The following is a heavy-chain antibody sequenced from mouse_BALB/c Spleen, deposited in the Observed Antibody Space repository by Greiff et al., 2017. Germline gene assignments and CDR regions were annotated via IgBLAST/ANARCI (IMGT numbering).Heavy chain of an antibody. D-gene: IGHD1-1*01. V-gene: IGHV2-9*02. J-gene: IGHJ3*01. CDR3: ARGDGIGAWFAY. CDR2: IWAGGST. Sequence: VQLQESGPGLVAPSQSLSITCTVSGFSLTSYGVHWVRQPPGKGLEWLGVIWAGGSTNYNSALMSRLSISKDNSKSQVFLKMNSLQTDDTAMYYCARGDGIGAWFAYWGQGTLVTVSA. CDR1: GFSLTSYG.